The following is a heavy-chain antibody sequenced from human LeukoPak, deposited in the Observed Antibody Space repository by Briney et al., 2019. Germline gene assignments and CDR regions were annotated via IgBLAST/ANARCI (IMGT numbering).Heavy chain of an antibody. V-gene: IGHV3-74*01. CDR1: GITFGNNW. J-gene: IGHJ5*02. CDR2: INSDGGGA. Sequence: GGSLRLSCAASGITFGNNWMHWVRQGPGKGLVWISRINSDGGGAIYADSAKGRFTVSRDNAKNTLYLQMNSLRAEDTAVYYCARDVPHNWFDTWGQGTLVTVSS. CDR3: ARDVPHNWFDT.